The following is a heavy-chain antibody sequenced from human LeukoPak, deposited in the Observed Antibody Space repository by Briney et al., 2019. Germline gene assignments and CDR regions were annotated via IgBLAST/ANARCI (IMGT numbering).Heavy chain of an antibody. CDR1: GFTFSSYA. J-gene: IGHJ4*02. D-gene: IGHD1-1*01. CDR3: ASEGTH. Sequence: GGSLRLSCAASGFTFSSYAMHWVRQAPGKGLEWGAVISYDGSNKYYADSVKGRFTISRDNSKNTLYLQMNSLRAEDTAVYYCASEGTHWGQGTLVTVSS. CDR2: ISYDGSNK. V-gene: IGHV3-30*04.